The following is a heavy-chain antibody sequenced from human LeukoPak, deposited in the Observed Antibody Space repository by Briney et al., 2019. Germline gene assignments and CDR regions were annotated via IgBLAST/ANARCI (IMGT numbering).Heavy chain of an antibody. Sequence: SSETLSLTCAVYGGSFSGYYWSWIRQPPGKGLEWIGSIYYSGSTYYNPSLKSRVTISVDTSKNQFSLKLSSVTAADTAVYYCANGAYCGGDCSEPFDYWGQGTLVTVSS. CDR2: IYYSGST. V-gene: IGHV4-34*01. D-gene: IGHD2-21*01. CDR1: GGSFSGYY. CDR3: ANGAYCGGDCSEPFDY. J-gene: IGHJ4*02.